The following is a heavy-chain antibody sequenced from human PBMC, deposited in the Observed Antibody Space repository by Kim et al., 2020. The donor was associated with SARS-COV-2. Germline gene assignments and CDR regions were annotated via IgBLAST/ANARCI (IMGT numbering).Heavy chain of an antibody. CDR1: GGSISSYY. Sequence: SETLSLTCTVSGGSISSYYWSWIRQPAGKGLEWIGRIYTSGSTNYNPSLKSRVTMSVDTSKNQFSLKLSSVTAADTAVYYCARGPNMGYCSSTSCQSFDYWGQGTLVTVSS. CDR3: ARGPNMGYCSSTSCQSFDY. CDR2: IYTSGST. D-gene: IGHD2-2*01. J-gene: IGHJ4*02. V-gene: IGHV4-4*07.